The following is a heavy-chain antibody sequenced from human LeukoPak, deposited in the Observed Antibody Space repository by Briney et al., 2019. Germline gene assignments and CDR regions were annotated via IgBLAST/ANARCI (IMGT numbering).Heavy chain of an antibody. Sequence: ASVKVSCKASGYTFTSYGISWVRQAPGQGLEWMGWISAYNGNTNYAQKLQGRVTMTTDTSTSTAYMELRSPRSDDTAVYYCARSPLGSYFTPYYFDYWGQGTLVTVSS. J-gene: IGHJ4*02. V-gene: IGHV1-18*01. CDR2: ISAYNGNT. CDR1: GYTFTSYG. D-gene: IGHD1-26*01. CDR3: ARSPLGSYFTPYYFDY.